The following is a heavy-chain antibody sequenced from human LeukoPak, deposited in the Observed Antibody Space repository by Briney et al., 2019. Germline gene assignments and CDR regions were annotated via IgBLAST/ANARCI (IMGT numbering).Heavy chain of an antibody. CDR2: IYYSGST. Sequence: SETLSHTCTVSGGYISSYYWSWIRQPPPKGLEWIGYIYYSGSTNYNPSLKSGVTISVDTSNNQFSLKLRSVTAADTGVYYCARDLYSSSWYGAVDIWGQGTMVTVSS. CDR1: GGYISSYY. V-gene: IGHV4-59*01. J-gene: IGHJ3*02. CDR3: ARDLYSSSWYGAVDI. D-gene: IGHD6-13*01.